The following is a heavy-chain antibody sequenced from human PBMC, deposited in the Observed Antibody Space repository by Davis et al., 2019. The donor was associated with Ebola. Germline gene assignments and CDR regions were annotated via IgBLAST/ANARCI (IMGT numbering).Heavy chain of an antibody. D-gene: IGHD6-6*01. Sequence: SVKVSCKASGGTFSSYAISWVRQAPGQGLEWMGRIIPILGIANYAQKFQGRVTITADKSTSTAYMELSSLRSEDTAVYYCARDSSPGYYYYGMDVWGQGTTVTVSS. J-gene: IGHJ6*02. CDR3: ARDSSPGYYYYGMDV. V-gene: IGHV1-69*04. CDR2: IIPILGIA. CDR1: GGTFSSYA.